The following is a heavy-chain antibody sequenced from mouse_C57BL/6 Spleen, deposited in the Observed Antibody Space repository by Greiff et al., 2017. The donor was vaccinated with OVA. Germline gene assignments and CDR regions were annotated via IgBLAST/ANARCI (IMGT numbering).Heavy chain of an antibody. CDR2: IDPNSGGT. V-gene: IGHV1-72*01. CDR3: AGDYYGSSYVEAMDY. CDR1: GYTFTSYW. Sequence: VQLQQPGAELVKPGASVKLSCKASGYTFTSYWMHWVKQRPGRGLEWIGRIDPNSGGTKYNEKFKSKATLTVDKPSSTAYMQLSSLTSEDSAVYYGAGDYYGSSYVEAMDYWGQGTSVTVSS. J-gene: IGHJ4*01. D-gene: IGHD1-1*01.